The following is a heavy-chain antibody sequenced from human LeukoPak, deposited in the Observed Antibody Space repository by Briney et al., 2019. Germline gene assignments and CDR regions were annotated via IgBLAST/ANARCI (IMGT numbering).Heavy chain of an antibody. V-gene: IGHV3-64*01. CDR1: GFTFSSYA. J-gene: IGHJ4*02. D-gene: IGHD6-6*01. CDR2: ISSNGGST. CDR3: ARGMESSSGKYYFDY. Sequence: GGSLRLSCAASGFTFSSYAMHWVRQAPGKGLEYVSAISSNGGSTYYANSVKGRFTISRDNSKNTLYLQMGSLRAEDMAVYYCARGMESSSGKYYFDYWGQGTLVIVSS.